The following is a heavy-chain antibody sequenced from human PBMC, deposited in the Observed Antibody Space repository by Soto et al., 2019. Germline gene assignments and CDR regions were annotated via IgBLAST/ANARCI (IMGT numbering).Heavy chain of an antibody. Sequence: EVQLVESGGGLVQPGGSLRLSCAASRFTLNNYWMRWVRQAPGKGLEWVANIKEDGCERHYVDSVKGRFIISRDNSKNSLYLHMDILRVVDTALYYCAGGLRGGAYALDFWGPGTTVTVSS. CDR3: AGGLRGGAYALDF. CDR1: RFTLNNYW. D-gene: IGHD2-15*01. V-gene: IGHV3-7*04. CDR2: IKEDGCER. J-gene: IGHJ3*01.